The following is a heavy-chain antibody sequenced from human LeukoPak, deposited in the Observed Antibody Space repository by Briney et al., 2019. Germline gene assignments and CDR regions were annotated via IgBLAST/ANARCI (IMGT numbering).Heavy chain of an antibody. CDR1: GGSISSYY. Sequence: SETLSLTCTVSGGSISSYYWSWIRQPPGKGLEWIGEINHSGSTNYNPSLKSRVTISVDTSKNQFSLKLSSVTAADTAVYYCARLNYGDYSIDYWGQGTLVTVSS. D-gene: IGHD4-17*01. CDR2: INHSGST. CDR3: ARLNYGDYSIDY. J-gene: IGHJ4*02. V-gene: IGHV4-34*01.